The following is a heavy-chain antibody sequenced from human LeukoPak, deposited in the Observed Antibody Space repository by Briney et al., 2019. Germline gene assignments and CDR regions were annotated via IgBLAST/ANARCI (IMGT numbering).Heavy chain of an antibody. CDR1: GYTFIGYY. J-gene: IGHJ5*02. D-gene: IGHD2-21*01. Sequence: ASVKVSCKASGYTFIGYYIHWVRQAPGQRLEWVGWINPNSGGIKYAQKFQGRVTMTRDTSVSTAYMELKRLTSDDTAVYYCARVLFSGIPDWFDHWGQGTLVTVSS. V-gene: IGHV1-2*02. CDR3: ARVLFSGIPDWFDH. CDR2: INPNSGGI.